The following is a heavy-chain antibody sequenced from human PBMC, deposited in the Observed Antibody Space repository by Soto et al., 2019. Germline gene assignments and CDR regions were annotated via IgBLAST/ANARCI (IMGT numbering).Heavy chain of an antibody. J-gene: IGHJ3*01. CDR3: AREGILGLFDAYDL. V-gene: IGHV1-18*04. D-gene: IGHD3-3*01. Sequence: QDQLVQSGAEVKKPGASVKLSCKASVFTSSGISWVRQAPGQRLEWMGWISTHNGNTIYAQKFQGRVIMTMDTSTTTVYMELRSLRPDDTAVYLCAREGILGLFDAYDLWGQGTMVTVSS. CDR2: ISTHNGNT. CDR1: VFTSSG.